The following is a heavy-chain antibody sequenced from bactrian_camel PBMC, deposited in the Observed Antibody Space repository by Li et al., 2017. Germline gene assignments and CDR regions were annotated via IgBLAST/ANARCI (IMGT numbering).Heavy chain of an antibody. CDR1: GFTFSMYY. CDR3: AAGPWYTVDYLY. Sequence: HVQLVESGGELVQPGGSVRLSCAASGFTFSMYYVNWVRQAPGKGLERVSSISGQATLKYCSDSVKGRVSIARDIAENMVYLQLNSLKSEDTALYYCAAGPWYTVDYLYWGQGTQVTVS. V-gene: IGHV3-2*01. D-gene: IGHD4*01. J-gene: IGHJ4*01. CDR2: ISGQATLK.